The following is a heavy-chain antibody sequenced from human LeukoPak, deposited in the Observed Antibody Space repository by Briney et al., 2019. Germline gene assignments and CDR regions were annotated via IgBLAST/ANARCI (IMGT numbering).Heavy chain of an antibody. Sequence: ASVKVSCKASGYTFTSYYMHWVRQAPGQGLEWMGIINPSGGSTSYAQKFQGRVTMTRDMSTSTVYMELSSLRSEDTAVYYCARCREPVRFLEWPMDVWGKGTTVTVSS. D-gene: IGHD3-3*01. J-gene: IGHJ6*03. V-gene: IGHV1-46*01. CDR3: ARCREPVRFLEWPMDV. CDR2: INPSGGST. CDR1: GYTFTSYY.